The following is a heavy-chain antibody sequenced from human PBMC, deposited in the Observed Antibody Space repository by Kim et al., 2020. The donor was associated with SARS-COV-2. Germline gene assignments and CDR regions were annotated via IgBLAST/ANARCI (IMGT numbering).Heavy chain of an antibody. CDR1: GFSLGTYV. D-gene: IGHD3-3*02. CDR2: ISQDGNYN. CDR3: ARGLIRATVVSYPYYFGMDV. J-gene: IGHJ6*02. Sequence: GGSLRLSCAASGFSLGTYVMHWVRQAPGKGLEWVAVISQDGNYNYYTESLKGRFTISRDNSKNTLYLQMNNLKKEDTATYYCARGLIRATVVSYPYYFGMDVCGPGTTVTVSS. V-gene: IGHV3-30*03.